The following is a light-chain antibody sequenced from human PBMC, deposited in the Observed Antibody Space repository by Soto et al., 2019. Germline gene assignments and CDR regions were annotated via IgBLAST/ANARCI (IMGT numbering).Light chain of an antibody. J-gene: IGLJ2*01. CDR2: DVT. V-gene: IGLV2-11*01. CDR1: SSDVGRYNY. CDR3: TSYTTNSLI. Sequence: QSALTQPRSVSGSPGQSVAISCAGTSSDVGRYNYVSWYQQYPGKAPKLIIYDVTKRPSGVPDRFSGSKSGNTASLTISGLQAEDEADYYCTSYTTNSLIFGGGTKLTVL.